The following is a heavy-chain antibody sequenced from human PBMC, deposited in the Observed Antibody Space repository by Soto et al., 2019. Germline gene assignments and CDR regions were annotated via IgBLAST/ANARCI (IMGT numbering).Heavy chain of an antibody. V-gene: IGHV1-18*01. CDR1: GYTFTNYG. CDR3: ARVNAGDSMHSSGYYY. Sequence: ASVKVSCKASGYTFTNYGITWVRQAPGQGLEWMGWISAYNGNTKYAQRLQGRVTMTTDTSTSTAYMEQRSLRSDDTAVFYCARVNAGDSMHSSGYYYWGQGTQVTVSS. D-gene: IGHD3-22*01. CDR2: ISAYNGNT. J-gene: IGHJ4*02.